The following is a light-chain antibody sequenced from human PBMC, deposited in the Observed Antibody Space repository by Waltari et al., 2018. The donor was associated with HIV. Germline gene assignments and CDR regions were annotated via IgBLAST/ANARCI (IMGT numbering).Light chain of an antibody. CDR2: DAN. J-gene: IGLJ1*01. CDR3: HSDAGSYTAV. CDR1: SSDVGGYNY. Sequence: QSALTQPRPVSGSPGQPVTIPCTGTSSDVGGYNYVSAYQLHPGKAPVLMIDDANTRPAGVPHRFAGSKSGNTASLTISGLQVEDEADYYRHSDAGSYTAVFGTGTTVTVL. V-gene: IGLV2-11*01.